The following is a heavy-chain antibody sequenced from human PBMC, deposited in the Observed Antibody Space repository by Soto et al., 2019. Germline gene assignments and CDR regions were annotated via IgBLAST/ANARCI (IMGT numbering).Heavy chain of an antibody. CDR3: ACDLHASDY. CDR1: GFTFSSSG. D-gene: IGHD2-2*01. V-gene: IGHV3-30*03. CDR2: ISYDGDNK. J-gene: IGHJ4*02. Sequence: QVQLVESGGGVVQPGRSLRLSCAASGFTFSSSGMHWVRQAPGKGLEWVAAISYDGDNKYYADSVKGRFTISRDNSKNTLYLQMNSLRTEDTAVYYCACDLHASDYWGQGTLVTVSS.